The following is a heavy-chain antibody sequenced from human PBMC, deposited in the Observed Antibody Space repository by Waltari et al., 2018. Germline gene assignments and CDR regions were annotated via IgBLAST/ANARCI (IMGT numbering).Heavy chain of an antibody. V-gene: IGHV4-34*01. J-gene: IGHJ5*02. CDR2: INHSGST. CDR3: ARVGATLYGDYFSPGNWFDP. D-gene: IGHD4-17*01. CDR1: GGSFSGYY. Sequence: QVQLQQWGAGLLKPSETLSLTCAVYGGSFSGYYWSWIRQHPGKGLEWIGEINHSGSTNYNPSLKSRVTISVDTSKNQFSLKLSSVTAADTAVYYCARVGATLYGDYFSPGNWFDPWGQGTLVTVSS.